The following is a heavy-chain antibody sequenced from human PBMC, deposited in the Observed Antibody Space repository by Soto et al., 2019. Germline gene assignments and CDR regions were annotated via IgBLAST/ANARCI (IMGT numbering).Heavy chain of an antibody. Sequence: ASVKVSYKASGYTFTSYGISWVRQAPGQGLEWMGWISAYNGNTNYAQKLQGRVTMTTDTSTSTAYMELRSLRSDDTAVYYCARMNYGDYRDYYYGMDVWGQGTTVTVSS. D-gene: IGHD4-17*01. CDR3: ARMNYGDYRDYYYGMDV. CDR2: ISAYNGNT. CDR1: GYTFTSYG. J-gene: IGHJ6*02. V-gene: IGHV1-18*01.